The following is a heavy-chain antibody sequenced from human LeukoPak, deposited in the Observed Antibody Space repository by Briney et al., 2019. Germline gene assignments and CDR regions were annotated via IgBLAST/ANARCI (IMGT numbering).Heavy chain of an antibody. Sequence: SETLSLTCAVYGGSFSGYYWSWIRQPPGKGLEWIGEINHSGSTNYNPSLKSRVTISVDTSKNQFSLKLSSVTAADTAVYYCARGRLEHCSRGSCYHQFDYWGQGTLVTVSS. V-gene: IGHV4-34*01. CDR1: GGSFSGYY. D-gene: IGHD2-15*01. CDR3: ARGRLEHCSRGSCYHQFDY. J-gene: IGHJ4*02. CDR2: INHSGST.